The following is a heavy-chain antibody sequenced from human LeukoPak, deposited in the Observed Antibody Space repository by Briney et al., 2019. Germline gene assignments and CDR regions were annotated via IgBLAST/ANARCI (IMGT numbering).Heavy chain of an antibody. V-gene: IGHV3-23*01. CDR2: FDGNGPNT. CDR1: GFTFTNYW. Sequence: GGSLRLSCAASGFTFTNYWMHWVRQAPGMGLVWVSGFDGNGPNTYYADSVKGRFTISRDNSKNTLYLQMNSLRAEDTAVYYCAKDESYSYFDYWGQGTLVTVSS. CDR3: AKDESYSYFDY. D-gene: IGHD4-11*01. J-gene: IGHJ4*02.